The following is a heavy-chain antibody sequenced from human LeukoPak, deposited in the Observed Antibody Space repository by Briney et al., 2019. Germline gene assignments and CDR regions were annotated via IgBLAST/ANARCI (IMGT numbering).Heavy chain of an antibody. V-gene: IGHV4-59*01. J-gene: IGHJ4*02. D-gene: IGHD4-17*01. CDR1: GGSISSYY. CDR2: IYYSGST. Sequence: PSETLSLTCTVSGGSISSYYWSWIRQPPGKGLGWIGYIYYSGSTNYNPSLKSRVTISVDTSKNQFSLKLSSVTAADTAVYYCARTSGDYAYYFDSWGQGTLVTVSS. CDR3: ARTSGDYAYYFDS.